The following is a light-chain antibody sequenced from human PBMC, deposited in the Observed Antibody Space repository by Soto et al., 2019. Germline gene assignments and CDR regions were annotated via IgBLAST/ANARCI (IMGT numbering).Light chain of an antibody. J-gene: IGKJ1*01. CDR1: ESVVSNY. CDR3: QQYGSIPWT. CDR2: DAS. Sequence: EIVFTQSPCTLSLSPFERSTLSCRATESVVSNYLAWYQLKPGQAPRLLIYDASSRATGIPDRFSGSGSGTDFTLTISRLEPEDFAVYYCQQYGSIPWTFGQGTKVDI. V-gene: IGKV3-20*01.